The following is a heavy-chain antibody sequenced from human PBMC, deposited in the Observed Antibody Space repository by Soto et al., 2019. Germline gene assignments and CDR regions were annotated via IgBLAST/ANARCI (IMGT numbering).Heavy chain of an antibody. J-gene: IGHJ6*03. V-gene: IGHV1-8*01. Sequence: ASVKVSCKASGYTFTSYDINWVRQATGQGLEWMGWMNPNSGNTGYAQKFQGRVTMTRNTSISTAYMELSSLRSEDTAVYYCASSSAGTTARHYYYYYMDVWGKGTTVTVSS. D-gene: IGHD6-6*01. CDR1: GYTFTSYD. CDR2: MNPNSGNT. CDR3: ASSSAGTTARHYYYYYMDV.